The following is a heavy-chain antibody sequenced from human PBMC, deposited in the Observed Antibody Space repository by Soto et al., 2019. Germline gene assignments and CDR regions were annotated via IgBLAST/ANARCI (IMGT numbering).Heavy chain of an antibody. CDR2: IWSDGDNK. CDR1: GFTFSSYG. Sequence: PGGSLRLSCAASGFTFSSYGMHWVRQAPGKGLEWVAVIWSDGDNKWYADSVKGRFTISRDNSKSTLHLQMNSLRAEDTAVYYCARDRHSTSSDLDSWGQGTLVTVSS. D-gene: IGHD6-6*01. J-gene: IGHJ4*02. CDR3: ARDRHSTSSDLDS. V-gene: IGHV3-33*01.